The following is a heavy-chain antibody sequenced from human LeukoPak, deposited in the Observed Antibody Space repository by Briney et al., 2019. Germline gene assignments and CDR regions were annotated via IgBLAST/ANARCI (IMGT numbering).Heavy chain of an antibody. Sequence: GGSLRLSCAASGFTFSSYAMIWVRQAPGKGLEWVSAISGSGGSTYYADSVKGRFTISRDNSKNTLYLQMNSLRAEDTAVYYCAKDREAYCGGDCSGWGQGTLVTVSS. CDR2: ISGSGGST. J-gene: IGHJ4*02. V-gene: IGHV3-23*01. CDR1: GFTFSSYA. D-gene: IGHD2-21*02. CDR3: AKDREAYCGGDCSG.